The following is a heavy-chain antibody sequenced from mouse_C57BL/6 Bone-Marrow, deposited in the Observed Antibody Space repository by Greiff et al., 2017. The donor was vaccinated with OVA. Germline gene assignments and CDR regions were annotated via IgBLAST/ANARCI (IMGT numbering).Heavy chain of an antibody. CDR2: IDPSDSET. CDR1: GYTFTSYW. CDR3: ARRDWDGDYYAMDY. J-gene: IGHJ4*01. Sequence: VQLQQPGAELVRPGSSVKLSCKASGYTFTSYWMHWVKQRPIQGLEWIGNIDPSDSETHYNQKFKDKATLTVDKSSSTAYMQLSSLTSEDSAVYYCARRDWDGDYYAMDYWGQGTSVTVSS. D-gene: IGHD4-1*01. V-gene: IGHV1-52*01.